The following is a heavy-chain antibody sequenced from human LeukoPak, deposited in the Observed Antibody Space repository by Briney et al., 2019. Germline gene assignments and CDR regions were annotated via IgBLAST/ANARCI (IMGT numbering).Heavy chain of an antibody. CDR3: ARFDQVSETAGGY. Sequence: ASVKVSCKASGYTFTEYYMHWVRQAPGQGLEWMGWINPHSGGTNYAQKFQGRVTMTRDTSISTAYMELSRLRSDDTAVYYCARFDQVSETAGGYWGQGTLVTVSS. CDR1: GYTFTEYY. CDR2: INPHSGGT. V-gene: IGHV1-2*02. D-gene: IGHD5/OR15-5a*01. J-gene: IGHJ4*02.